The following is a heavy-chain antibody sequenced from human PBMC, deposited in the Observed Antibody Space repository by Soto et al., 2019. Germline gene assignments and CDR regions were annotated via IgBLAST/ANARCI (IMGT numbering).Heavy chain of an antibody. D-gene: IGHD6-19*01. J-gene: IGHJ4*02. CDR3: ASQFSIAVAGRLDY. V-gene: IGHV3-30*03. CDR2: ISYDGSNK. Sequence: QVQLVESGGGVVQPGRSLRLSCAASGFTFSSYGMHWVRQAPGKGLEWVAVISYDGSNKYYADSVKGRFTISRDNSKNTLYLQMNRLSAEDTAVYYGASQFSIAVAGRLDYWGQGTLVTVSS. CDR1: GFTFSSYG.